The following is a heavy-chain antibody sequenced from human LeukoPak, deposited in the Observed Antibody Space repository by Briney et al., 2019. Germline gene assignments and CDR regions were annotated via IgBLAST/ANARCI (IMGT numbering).Heavy chain of an antibody. V-gene: IGHV1-2*02. Sequence: ASVKVSCKASGYTFTGYYVHWVRQAPGQGLEWMGWINPNSGGTNYAQKFQGRVTMTRDTSISTAYMELSRLRSDDTAVYYCVRGGYGDYTYDYWGQGTLVTVSS. J-gene: IGHJ4*02. CDR3: VRGGYGDYTYDY. D-gene: IGHD4-17*01. CDR1: GYTFTGYY. CDR2: INPNSGGT.